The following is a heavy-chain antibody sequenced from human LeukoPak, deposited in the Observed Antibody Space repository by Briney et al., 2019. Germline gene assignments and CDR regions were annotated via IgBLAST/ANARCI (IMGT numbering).Heavy chain of an antibody. D-gene: IGHD1-26*01. CDR1: EFTFSSYG. Sequence: GGSLRLSCAASEFTFSSYGMHWVRQAPGKGPEWVAVISYDGSNKYYADSVKGRFTISRDNSKNTLYLQMNSLRAEDTAVYYCAEDCISGSYLSYYYYGMDVWGQGTTVTVSS. CDR2: ISYDGSNK. J-gene: IGHJ6*02. CDR3: AEDCISGSYLSYYYYGMDV. V-gene: IGHV3-30*18.